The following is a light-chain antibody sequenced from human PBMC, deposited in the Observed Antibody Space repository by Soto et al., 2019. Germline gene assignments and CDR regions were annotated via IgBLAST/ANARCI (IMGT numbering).Light chain of an antibody. Sequence: DIVMTQSPLSLPVTPGEPASISFRSSQSLLHSNGYNYLDCYLLKPGQSPQLMIYLGSNRASGVPEWFSGSGSRTEFTLNISRVEAEDVGVFYGIQSRHGVLTFGGGAKVDI. V-gene: IGKV2-28*01. CDR3: IQSRHGVLT. CDR2: LGS. J-gene: IGKJ4*02. CDR1: QSLLHSNGYNY.